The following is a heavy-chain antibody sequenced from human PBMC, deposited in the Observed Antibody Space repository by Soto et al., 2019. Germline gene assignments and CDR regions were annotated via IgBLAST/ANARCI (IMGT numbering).Heavy chain of an antibody. CDR1: GFTFSSYG. D-gene: IGHD2-15*01. J-gene: IGHJ4*01. V-gene: IGHV3-30*18. Sequence: QVQLVESGGGVVQPGRSLRLSCAASGFTFSSYGMHWVRQAPGKGLEWVAVISYDGSNKYYADSVKGRFTISRDNSKNTLYLQMNNLSAEDTAVYYCAKDGARYCGGGSCASIFDYWGHGTLVTVSS. CDR3: AKDGARYCGGGSCASIFDY. CDR2: ISYDGSNK.